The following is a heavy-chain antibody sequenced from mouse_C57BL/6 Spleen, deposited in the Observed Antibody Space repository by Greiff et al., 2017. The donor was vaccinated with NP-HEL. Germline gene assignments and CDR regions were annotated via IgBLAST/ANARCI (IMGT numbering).Heavy chain of an antibody. CDR1: GYAFSSYW. CDR2: IYPGDGDT. D-gene: IGHD1-1*01. CDR3: ARWGTTVVAPYYFDY. J-gene: IGHJ2*01. Sequence: QVHVKQSGAELVKPGASVKISCKASGYAFSSYWMNWVKQRPGKGLEWIGQIYPGDGDTNYNGKFKGKATLTADKSSSTAYMQLSSLTSEDSAVYVCARWGTTVVAPYYFDYWGQGTTLTVSS. V-gene: IGHV1-80*01.